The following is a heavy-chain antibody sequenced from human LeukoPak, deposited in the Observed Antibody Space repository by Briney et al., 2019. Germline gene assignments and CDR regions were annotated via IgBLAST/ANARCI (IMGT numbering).Heavy chain of an antibody. D-gene: IGHD3-3*01. V-gene: IGHV3-30*02. CDR2: IRYDGSNK. Sequence: GGSLRLPCAASGFTFSSYGMHWVRQAPGKGLEWVAFIRYDGSNKYYADSVKGRFTISRDNSKNTLYLQMNSLRAEDTAVYYCAKAYRADFWSGFDAFDIWGQGTMVTVSS. CDR3: AKAYRADFWSGFDAFDI. CDR1: GFTFSSYG. J-gene: IGHJ3*02.